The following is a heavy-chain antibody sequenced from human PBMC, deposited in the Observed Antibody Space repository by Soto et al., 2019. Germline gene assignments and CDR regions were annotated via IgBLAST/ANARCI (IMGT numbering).Heavy chain of an antibody. CDR2: ISAYNGNT. D-gene: IGHD3-22*01. CDR3: AREGHEDSSGYCSSGNGFDP. CDR1: GYTFTSYG. J-gene: IGHJ5*02. Sequence: QVQLVQSGAEVKKPGASVKVSCKASGYTFTSYGISWVRQAPGQGLEWMGWISAYNGNTNYAQKLQGRVTMTTDASTSTAYMERRSLRSEDTAVYYCAREGHEDSSGYCSSGNGFDPWGQGTLVTVSS. V-gene: IGHV1-18*01.